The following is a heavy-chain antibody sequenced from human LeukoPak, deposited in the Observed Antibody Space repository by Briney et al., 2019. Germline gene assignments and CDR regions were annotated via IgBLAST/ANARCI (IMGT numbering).Heavy chain of an antibody. CDR3: AIEYRSSSMLV. CDR1: GGSISSGGYY. V-gene: IGHV4-31*03. J-gene: IGHJ4*02. CDR2: IYYSGNT. D-gene: IGHD6-6*01. Sequence: KASQTLSLTCTVSGGSISSGGYYWSWIRQHPGKGLEWIGYIYYSGNTYYNPSLKSRVTISVDTSKNQSSLKLSSVTAADTAVYYCAIEYRSSSMLVWGQGTLVTVSS.